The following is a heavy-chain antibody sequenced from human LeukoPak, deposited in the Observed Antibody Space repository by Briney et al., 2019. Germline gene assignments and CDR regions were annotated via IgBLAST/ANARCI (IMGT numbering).Heavy chain of an antibody. Sequence: GGSLRLSCAASGFTFSSYSMNWVRQAPGKGLEWVSVISGSGDSAFYADSVKGQFTISRDNSKNTLYLQMNSLRAEDTAVYYCAKDRYCSSTRCYGDFDYWGQGTLVTVSS. D-gene: IGHD2-2*01. V-gene: IGHV3-23*01. CDR2: ISGSGDSA. CDR3: AKDRYCSSTRCYGDFDY. J-gene: IGHJ4*02. CDR1: GFTFSSYS.